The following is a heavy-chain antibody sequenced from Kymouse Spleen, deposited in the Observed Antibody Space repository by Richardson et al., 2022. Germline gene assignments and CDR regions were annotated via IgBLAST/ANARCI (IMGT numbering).Heavy chain of an antibody. CDR2: ISYDGSNK. CDR1: GFTFSSYG. V-gene: IGHV3-30*18. J-gene: IGHJ4*02. CDR3: AKDRTGTTDYYGSGSFDY. D-gene: IGHD3-10*01. Sequence: QVQLVESGGGVVQPGRSLRLSCAASGFTFSSYGMHWVRQAPGKGLEWVAVISYDGSNKYYADSVKGRFTISRDNSKNTLYLQMNSLRAEDTAVYYCAKDRTGTTDYYGSGSFDYWGQGTLVTVSS.